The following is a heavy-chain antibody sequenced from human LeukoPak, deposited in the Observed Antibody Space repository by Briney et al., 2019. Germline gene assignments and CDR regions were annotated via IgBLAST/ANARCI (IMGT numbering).Heavy chain of an antibody. CDR2: TYYSGST. J-gene: IGHJ4*02. V-gene: IGHV4-39*01. CDR3: ARLISDRVTVVTHFDY. CDR1: GGSISSSSYY. Sequence: PSETLSLTCTVSGGSISSSSYYWGWIRQPPGKGLEWIGSTYYSGSTYYNPSLKSRVTISVDTSKNQFSLKLSSVTAADTAVYYCARLISDRVTVVTHFDYWGQGTLVTVCS. D-gene: IGHD4-23*01.